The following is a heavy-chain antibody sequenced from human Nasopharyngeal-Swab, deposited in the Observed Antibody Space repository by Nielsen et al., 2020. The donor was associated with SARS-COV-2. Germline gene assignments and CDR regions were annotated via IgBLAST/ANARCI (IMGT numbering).Heavy chain of an antibody. Sequence: GESLKISCAASGFTLSDYYMSWIRQAPGKGLEWVSYISSSGSTIYYADSVKGRFTISRDNAKNSLYLQMNSLRAEDTAVYYCARDYGDYWYFDLWGRGTLVTVSS. V-gene: IGHV3-11*04. CDR1: GFTLSDYY. CDR2: ISSSGSTI. J-gene: IGHJ2*01. D-gene: IGHD4-17*01. CDR3: ARDYGDYWYFDL.